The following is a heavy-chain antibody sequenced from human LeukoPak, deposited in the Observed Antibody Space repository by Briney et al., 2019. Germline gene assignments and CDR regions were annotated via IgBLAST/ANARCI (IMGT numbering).Heavy chain of an antibody. J-gene: IGHJ4*02. Sequence: SVKVSCKASGGTLSSYAISWVRQAPGQGLEWMGRIIPILGIANYAQKFQGRVTITADKSTSTAYMELSSLRSEDTAVYYCARDRTITSSGDYWGQGTLVTVSS. CDR2: IIPILGIA. CDR1: GGTLSSYA. CDR3: ARDRTITSSGDY. V-gene: IGHV1-69*04. D-gene: IGHD3-10*01.